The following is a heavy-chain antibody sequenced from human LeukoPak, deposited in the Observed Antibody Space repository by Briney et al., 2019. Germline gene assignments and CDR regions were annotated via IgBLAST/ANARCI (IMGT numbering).Heavy chain of an antibody. CDR2: IFNTGNT. V-gene: IGHV4-59*11. CDR1: GGSINSHY. CDR3: ASRPADTTWYGVFDY. D-gene: IGHD3-10*01. Sequence: SETLSLTCSVSGGSINSHYWSWIRQPPGKRLEWIGYIFNTGNTNYNPSLASRVTISVDTSRAQFFLRLSPVTAADTAIYYCASRPADTTWYGVFDYWSQGTLVTVSS. J-gene: IGHJ4*02.